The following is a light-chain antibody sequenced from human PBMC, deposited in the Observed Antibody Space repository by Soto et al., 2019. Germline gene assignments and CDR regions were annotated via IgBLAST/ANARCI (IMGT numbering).Light chain of an antibody. CDR1: NSDVGGYYF. CDR2: DVT. Sequence: QSALTQPRSVSGSPGQSVTISCTGTNSDVGGYYFVSWYQQHPGKAPKVMIYDVTKRPSGVPDRFSGSKSDNTASLTISGLQAEDEADYYCCSYAGTYTLVFGGGTKLTVL. V-gene: IGLV2-11*01. CDR3: CSYAGTYTLV. J-gene: IGLJ2*01.